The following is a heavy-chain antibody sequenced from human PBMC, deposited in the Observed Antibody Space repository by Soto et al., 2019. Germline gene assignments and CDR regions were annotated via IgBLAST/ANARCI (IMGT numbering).Heavy chain of an antibody. CDR3: ARDPFEDIVPTRSYGMDV. J-gene: IGHJ6*02. Sequence: QVQLVESGGGVVQPGRSLRLSCAGSGFIFSSYAVHWVRQAPGKGLEWVAVISYDGSKKNYADSVKGRFTISRDDSKNTLDLQMNSLRVEDTAVYYCARDPFEDIVPTRSYGMDVWGQGTTVTVSS. CDR2: ISYDGSKK. D-gene: IGHD5-12*01. CDR1: GFIFSSYA. V-gene: IGHV3-30-3*01.